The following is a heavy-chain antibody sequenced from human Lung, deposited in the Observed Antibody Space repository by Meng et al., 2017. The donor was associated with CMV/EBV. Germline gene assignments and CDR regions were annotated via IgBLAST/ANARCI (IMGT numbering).Heavy chain of an antibody. Sequence: GGSXRLSCATSGFIFDDYTIHWVRQAPGKGLEWVSLIRGDNRLYADSVKGRFTISRDNTENSVYLQMNSLRTEDTALYYCAKEGDTIWYDHWGQGTLVTVSS. CDR3: AKEGDTIWYDH. J-gene: IGHJ5*02. CDR1: GFIFDDYT. D-gene: IGHD3-3*01. V-gene: IGHV3-43*01. CDR2: IRGDNR.